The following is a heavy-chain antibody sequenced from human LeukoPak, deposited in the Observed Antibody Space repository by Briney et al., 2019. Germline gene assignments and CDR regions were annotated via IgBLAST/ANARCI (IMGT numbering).Heavy chain of an antibody. J-gene: IGHJ3*02. CDR3: ARSSMIVVVITPFDI. CDR1: GGSISSGGYY. V-gene: IGHV4-31*03. Sequence: SQTLSLTCTVSGGSISSGGYYWSWIRQHPGKGLEWIGYIYYSGNTYYNPSLKSRVNISVDTSKNQFSLKPSSVTAADTAVYYCARSSMIVVVITPFDIWGQGTMVTVSS. D-gene: IGHD3-22*01. CDR2: IYYSGNT.